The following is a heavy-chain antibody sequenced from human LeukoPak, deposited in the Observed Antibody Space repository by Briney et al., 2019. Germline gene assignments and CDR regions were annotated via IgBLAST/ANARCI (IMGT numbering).Heavy chain of an antibody. D-gene: IGHD3-3*01. J-gene: IGHJ4*02. CDR2: ISAYNGNT. V-gene: IGHV1-18*01. CDR3: ARDPPYYDFWSGYVSQDY. CDR1: GYTFTSYG. Sequence: ASVKVSCKASGYTFTSYGISWVRQAPGQGLEWMGWISAYNGNTNYAQKLQGRVTMTTDTSTSTAYMELRSLRSDDTAVYYCARDPPYYDFWSGYVSQDYWGQGTLVTVSS.